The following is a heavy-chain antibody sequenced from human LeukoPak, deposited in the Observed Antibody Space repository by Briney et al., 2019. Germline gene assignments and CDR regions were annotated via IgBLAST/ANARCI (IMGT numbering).Heavy chain of an antibody. CDR1: GFTFNTYA. Sequence: GGSLRLSCTASGFTFNTYALHWVRQAPGKGLEWVSVIYPGGRTYYADSVKGRLTISRDNSKNTLYLQLNSLRAEDTAVYYCARGPRAATGRSYDYWGQGTLVTVSS. CDR2: IYPGGRT. J-gene: IGHJ4*02. D-gene: IGHD6-13*01. V-gene: IGHV3-53*01. CDR3: ARGPRAATGRSYDY.